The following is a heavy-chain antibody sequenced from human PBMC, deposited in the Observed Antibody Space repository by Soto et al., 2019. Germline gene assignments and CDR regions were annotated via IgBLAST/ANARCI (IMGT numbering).Heavy chain of an antibody. CDR2: INSDGSST. Sequence: EVQLVESGGGLVQPGGSLRLSCAASGYTFSSDWMHWVRQAPGKGLVGVSRINSDGSSTSYADPVKGRFTISRDNAKNTLYLQMNSLRAEDTAVYYCVRTSLVVAAATREDYWGQGTLVTVSS. CDR3: VRTSLVVAAATREDY. V-gene: IGHV3-74*01. CDR1: GYTFSSDW. J-gene: IGHJ4*02. D-gene: IGHD2-15*01.